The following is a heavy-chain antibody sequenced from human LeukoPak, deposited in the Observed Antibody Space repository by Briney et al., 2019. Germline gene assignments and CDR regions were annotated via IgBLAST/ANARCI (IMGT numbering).Heavy chain of an antibody. CDR3: ARGLEQQLPHY. CDR2: IYYSGST. Sequence: SETLSLTCTVSGGSISSSSYYWGWIRQPPGKGLEWIGSIYYSGSTYYNPSLKSRVTISVDTSKNQFSLKLSSVTAADTAVYYCARGLEQQLPHYWGQGTLVTVSS. J-gene: IGHJ4*02. D-gene: IGHD6-13*01. V-gene: IGHV4-39*07. CDR1: GGSISSSSYY.